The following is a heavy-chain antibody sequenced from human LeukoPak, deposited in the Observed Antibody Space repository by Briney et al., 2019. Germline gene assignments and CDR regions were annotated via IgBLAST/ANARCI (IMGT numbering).Heavy chain of an antibody. CDR3: ARDHYTYGAD. CDR1: GITVSSSY. Sequence: GSLRLFCVASGITVSSSYMSWVRQAPGKGLEWVSHIQGGGSTYHADSVKGRFIISRDSSKNTLYLQMSSLRVEDTAVYYCARDHYTYGADWGQGTLVTVSS. J-gene: IGHJ4*02. V-gene: IGHV3-66*01. D-gene: IGHD5-18*01. CDR2: IQGGGST.